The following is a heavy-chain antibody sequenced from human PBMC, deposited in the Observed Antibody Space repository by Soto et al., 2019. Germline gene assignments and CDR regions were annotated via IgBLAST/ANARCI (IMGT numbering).Heavy chain of an antibody. CDR3: VRRHVSATGIDWFDP. V-gene: IGHV1-3*01. D-gene: IGHD6-13*01. CDR2: INAANGDT. Sequence: ASVKVSCKASGYTFTSYGIHWVLQALGQRLEWMGWINAANGDTKYSPKFQGRVTITRDTSASTAYMELSSLRSEDTAVYYCVRRHVSATGIDWFDPWGQGTLVTVSS. J-gene: IGHJ5*02. CDR1: GYTFTSYG.